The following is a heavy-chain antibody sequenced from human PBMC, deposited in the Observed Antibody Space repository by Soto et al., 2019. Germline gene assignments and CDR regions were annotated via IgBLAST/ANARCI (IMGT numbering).Heavy chain of an antibody. CDR1: GCTFSSYE. Sequence: AGGSLSLSCAASGCTFSSYEMNWVRQAPGKGLEWLSYISSVGSTIYYADSVKGRFTISRDNAKHSLFLQINSPRAEDTAVYYCARCTLVARGVISTYGIDAWGQGTTVTVSS. CDR2: ISSVGSTI. J-gene: IGHJ6*02. D-gene: IGHD3-10*01. CDR3: ARCTLVARGVISTYGIDA. V-gene: IGHV3-48*03.